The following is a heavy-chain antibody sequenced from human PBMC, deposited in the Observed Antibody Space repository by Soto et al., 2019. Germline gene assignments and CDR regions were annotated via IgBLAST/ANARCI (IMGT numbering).Heavy chain of an antibody. V-gene: IGHV3-74*01. CDR3: AITYGDGPIPSYYYGMDV. CDR2: INSDGSST. Sequence: EVQLVESGGGLVQPGGSLRLSCAASGFTFSSNWMHWVRQAPGKGLVWVSRINSDGSSTSYADSVKGRFTISRDNAKNTLYLQMNSLRAEDTAVYYCAITYGDGPIPSYYYGMDVWGQGTTVTVSS. J-gene: IGHJ6*02. D-gene: IGHD7-27*01. CDR1: GFTFSSNW.